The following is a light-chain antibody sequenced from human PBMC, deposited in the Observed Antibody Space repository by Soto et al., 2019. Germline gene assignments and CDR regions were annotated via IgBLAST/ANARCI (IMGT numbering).Light chain of an antibody. CDR1: QSLLHSNGYNY. J-gene: IGKJ2*01. CDR2: LGS. V-gene: IGKV2-28*01. Sequence: DIVMTQSPLSLPVTPGEPASISCRSSQSLLHSNGYNYLVWYLQKPGQSPQLLIYLGSNRASGVHDRFSGSGSGKDFTLKISRVEAEDVGVYYCMQALQTPRYTFGQGTKLEIK. CDR3: MQALQTPRYT.